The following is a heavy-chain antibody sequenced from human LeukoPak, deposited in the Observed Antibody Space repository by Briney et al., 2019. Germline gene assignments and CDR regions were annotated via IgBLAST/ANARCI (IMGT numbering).Heavy chain of an antibody. CDR3: ARDHHTITDYYYGMDV. J-gene: IGHJ6*04. V-gene: IGHV3-33*01. D-gene: IGHD1-14*01. CDR2: IWYDGSNK. Sequence: GGSLRLSCAAPGFTFSSYGMHWVRQAPGKGLEWVAVIWYDGSNKYYADSVKGRFTISRDNSKNTLYLQMNSLRAEDTAVYYCARDHHTITDYYYGMDVWGKGTTVTVSS. CDR1: GFTFSSYG.